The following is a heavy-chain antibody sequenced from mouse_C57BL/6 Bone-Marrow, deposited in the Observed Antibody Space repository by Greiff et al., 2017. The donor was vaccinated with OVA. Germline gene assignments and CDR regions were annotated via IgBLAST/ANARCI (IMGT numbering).Heavy chain of an antibody. CDR1: GYTFTDYY. CDR3: ARYREWPPGFAY. CDR2: INPNNGGT. V-gene: IGHV1-26*01. J-gene: IGHJ3*01. Sequence: EVQLQQSGPELVKPGASVKISCKASGYTFTDYYMNWVKQSHGKSLEWIGDINPNNGGTSYNQKFKGKATLTVDKSSSTAYMELRSLTSEDSAVYYCARYREWPPGFAYWGQGTLVTVSA.